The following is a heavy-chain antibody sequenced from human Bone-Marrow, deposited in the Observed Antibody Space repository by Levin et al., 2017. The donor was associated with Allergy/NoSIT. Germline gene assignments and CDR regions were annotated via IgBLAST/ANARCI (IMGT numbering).Heavy chain of an antibody. CDR3: ATWGLWTGTKNDP. D-gene: IGHD1/OR15-1a*01. J-gene: IGHJ5*02. V-gene: IGHV3-74*01. CDR2: ITGDGNNG. CDR1: GFTFSNYW. Sequence: GESLKISCAASGFTFSNYWMQWVRQVPGKGLEWVACITGDGNNGGYADSVKGRFTISRDNAKNTLYLQMDSLRAEDTAVYYCATWGLWTGTKNDPWGQGVLVTVSS.